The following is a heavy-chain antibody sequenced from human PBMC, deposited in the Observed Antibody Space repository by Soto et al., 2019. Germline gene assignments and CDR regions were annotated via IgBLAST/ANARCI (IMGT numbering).Heavy chain of an antibody. Sequence: QLQLQESGSGLVKTSETLSLTCTVSGASISYGGFSWSWVRQSPGKGLEWIGYISHLESTYFRPSFKSRVTMSIDRSRNQFSLKRTSVTAAEMAVYDCARGGGYNAFDYWAQGVLVTVSS. CDR1: GASISYGGFS. J-gene: IGHJ4*02. V-gene: IGHV4-30-2*06. D-gene: IGHD5-12*01. CDR2: ISHLEST. CDR3: ARGGGYNAFDY.